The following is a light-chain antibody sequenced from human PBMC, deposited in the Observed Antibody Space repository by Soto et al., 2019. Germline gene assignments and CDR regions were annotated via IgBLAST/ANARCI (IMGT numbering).Light chain of an antibody. CDR2: DAS. Sequence: DIQMTQSLSTLSASVGDRVTITCRASQSISSWLAWYQQRPGKAPKLLIYDASSLESGVPSRFSGSGSGTEFTLTISSMQPDDFATYYCQQYNSYSRTLGQGTKVDXK. CDR3: QQYNSYSRT. CDR1: QSISSW. V-gene: IGKV1-5*01. J-gene: IGKJ1*01.